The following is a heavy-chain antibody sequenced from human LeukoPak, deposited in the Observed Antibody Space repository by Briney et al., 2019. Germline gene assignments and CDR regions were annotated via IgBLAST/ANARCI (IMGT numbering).Heavy chain of an antibody. J-gene: IGHJ4*02. CDR3: VKYRSIAAPNNDFFDS. D-gene: IGHD6-6*01. CDR2: ISSNGATT. Sequence: GGSLRLSCSASGFTLNRFYLHWVGQAPGKGLEFVSHISSNGATTYYADSVKGRFTISRDNSKNTLYLQMSSLRADDTAVYYCVKYRSIAAPNNDFFDSWGQGALVTVSS. V-gene: IGHV3-64D*06. CDR1: GFTLNRFY.